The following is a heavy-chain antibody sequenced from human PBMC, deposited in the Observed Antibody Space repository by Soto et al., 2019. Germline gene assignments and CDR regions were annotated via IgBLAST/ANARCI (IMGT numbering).Heavy chain of an antibody. J-gene: IGHJ4*02. V-gene: IGHV4-31*03. CDR2: IYYNGTT. CDR1: GGSISSPNFY. Sequence: SETLSLTCTVSGGSISSPNFYWSWIRQHPGKGLEWIGHIYYNGTTYYNPTLKSRVSISVDTSKNQFSLKLSSVTAADTAVYYCARVPAYWGQGTLVT. CDR3: ARVPAY.